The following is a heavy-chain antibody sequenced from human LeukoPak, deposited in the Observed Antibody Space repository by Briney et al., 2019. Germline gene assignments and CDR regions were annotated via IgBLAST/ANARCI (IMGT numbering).Heavy chain of an antibody. CDR3: AADPRLGIVVVPAAMGMDV. Sequence: GASVKVSCKASGFTFSNSAVQWVRQARGRHLEWIGWIVVGSGNTNYAQKFQERVTITRDMSTSTAYMELSSLRSEDTAVYYCAADPRLGIVVVPAAMGMDVWGKGTTVTVSS. D-gene: IGHD2-2*01. V-gene: IGHV1-58*01. J-gene: IGHJ6*03. CDR2: IVVGSGNT. CDR1: GFTFSNSA.